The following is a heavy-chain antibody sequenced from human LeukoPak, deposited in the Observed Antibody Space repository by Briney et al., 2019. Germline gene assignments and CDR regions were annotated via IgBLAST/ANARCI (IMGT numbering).Heavy chain of an antibody. Sequence: GASVKVSCKASGYTFTGYYMHWVRQAPGQGLEWMGWINPNSGGTNYAQKFQGRVTMTRDTSISTAYMELSRLRSDDTAVYYCARGRDVRYSYYYMDVGGKGTTVTVSS. CDR2: INPNSGGT. J-gene: IGHJ6*03. D-gene: IGHD2-21*01. CDR3: ARGRDVRYSYYYMDV. CDR1: GYTFTGYY. V-gene: IGHV1-2*02.